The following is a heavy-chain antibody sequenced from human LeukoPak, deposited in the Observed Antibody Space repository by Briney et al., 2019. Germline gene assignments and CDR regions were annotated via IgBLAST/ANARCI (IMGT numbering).Heavy chain of an antibody. D-gene: IGHD3-9*01. CDR2: INHSGST. V-gene: IGHV4-38-2*02. CDR1: GGSISSGYY. CDR3: ARRQGLRYFDWLHWFDP. J-gene: IGHJ5*02. Sequence: SETLSLTCTVSGGSISSGYYWGWIRQPPGKGLEWIGEINHSGSTNYNPSLKSRVTISVDTSKNQFSLKLSSVTAADTAVYYCARRQGLRYFDWLHWFDPWGQGTLVTVSS.